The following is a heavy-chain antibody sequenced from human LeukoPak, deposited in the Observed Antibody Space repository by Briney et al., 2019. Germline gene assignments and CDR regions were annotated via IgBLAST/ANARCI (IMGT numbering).Heavy chain of an antibody. J-gene: IGHJ2*01. D-gene: IGHD6-13*01. Sequence: KPGGSLRLSCAASGFTFSSYSMNWVRRAPGKGLEWVSSISSSSSYIYYADSVKGRFTISRDNARNSLYLQMNSLRAEDTAVYYCARDGSAAATLHWCFDLWGRGTLVTVSS. CDR1: GFTFSSYS. CDR3: ARDGSAAATLHWCFDL. CDR2: ISSSSSYI. V-gene: IGHV3-21*01.